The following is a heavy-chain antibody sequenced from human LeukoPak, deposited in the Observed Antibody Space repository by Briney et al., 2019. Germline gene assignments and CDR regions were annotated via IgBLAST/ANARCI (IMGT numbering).Heavy chain of an antibody. CDR2: INHSGST. V-gene: IGHV4-34*01. Sequence: SETLSLTCTVSGGSISSYYWSWIRQPPGKGLEWIGEINHSGSTNYNPSLKSRVTISVDTSKNQFSLELSSVTAADTAVYYCARRVDTAMVGMYYFDYWGQGTLVTVSS. J-gene: IGHJ4*02. D-gene: IGHD5-18*01. CDR3: ARRVDTAMVGMYYFDY. CDR1: GGSISSYY.